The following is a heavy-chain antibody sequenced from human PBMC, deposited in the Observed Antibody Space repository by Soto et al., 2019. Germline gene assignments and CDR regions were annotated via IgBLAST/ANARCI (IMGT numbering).Heavy chain of an antibody. CDR1: GFTVSRSY. J-gene: IGHJ4*02. CDR2: IYSGGST. V-gene: IGHV3-53*01. D-gene: IGHD3-22*01. CDR3: ERDTYYYAGSGQPY. Sequence: EVQLVESGGGLIQPGGSLRVSCAASGFTVSRSYMSWVRQAPGKGLEWVSVIYSGGSTNYEDSVKGRYTISRNNTKNTLYLQMNSLRVEATAVYYCERDTYYYAGSGQPYWGQGTLVTVSS.